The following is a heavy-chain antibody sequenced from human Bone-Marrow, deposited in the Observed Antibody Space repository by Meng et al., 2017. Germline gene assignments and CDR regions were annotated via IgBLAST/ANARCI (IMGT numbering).Heavy chain of an antibody. CDR1: GFTFSSHA. V-gene: IGHV3-23*01. CDR3: AKRGYSAGPDYFDY. Sequence: GESLKISCTASGFTFSSHAMSWVRQAPGKGLEWVSAISGGADSTSYADSVKGRFTISRDNSKNTVYLQMNNLRAEDTAVYYCAKRGYSAGPDYFDYWGQG. J-gene: IGHJ4*02. D-gene: IGHD5-18*01. CDR2: ISGGADST.